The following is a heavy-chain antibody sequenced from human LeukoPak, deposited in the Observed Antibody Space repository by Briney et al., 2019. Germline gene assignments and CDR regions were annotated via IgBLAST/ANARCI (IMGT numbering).Heavy chain of an antibody. D-gene: IGHD2-8*02. V-gene: IGHV3-23*01. CDR3: AKGTDTTGRHNFDI. Sequence: GGSLRLSCEASGFTFTSYAMHWVRQAPGKGLEGVSSITSSGDGTFYTDSLSGRFTISRDNAKKAVFLQMKSLRRGDSALYFCAKGTDTTGRHNFDIWGQGTLVTVSS. CDR2: ITSSGDGT. J-gene: IGHJ4*02. CDR1: GFTFTSYA.